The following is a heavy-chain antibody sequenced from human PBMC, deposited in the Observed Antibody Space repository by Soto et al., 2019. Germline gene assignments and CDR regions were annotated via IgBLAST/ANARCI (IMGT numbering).Heavy chain of an antibody. CDR1: GGTFRSHA. CDR2: FIPIFGTS. Sequence: QVQLEQSGAEVKKPGSSVKVSCKASGGTFRSHAIAWVRQAPGQGLEWMGDFIPIFGTSNYAQKFQVSISITADESRTTAYMELSTVTDEDTAHYYCARGGGYYDSSGLEYYHGMDVWGQGTTLTVSS. V-gene: IGHV1-69*01. J-gene: IGHJ6*02. CDR3: ARGGGYYDSSGLEYYHGMDV. D-gene: IGHD3-22*01.